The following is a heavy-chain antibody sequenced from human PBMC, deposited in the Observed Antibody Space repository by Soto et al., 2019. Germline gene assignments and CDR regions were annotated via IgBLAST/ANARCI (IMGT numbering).Heavy chain of an antibody. Sequence: QPQLVQSGAEVKKPGASVKVSCKASGYIFTSQGISWVRQAPGQGLEWMGWISTYNGNPNYAQKLQGRVTMTTNTSTTTAFLELRSLTSDDTAVYYCARGRTRALDYWGQGTPVIVSS. V-gene: IGHV1-18*01. CDR3: ARGRTRALDY. CDR2: ISTYNGNP. J-gene: IGHJ4*02. CDR1: GYIFTSQG. D-gene: IGHD1-7*01.